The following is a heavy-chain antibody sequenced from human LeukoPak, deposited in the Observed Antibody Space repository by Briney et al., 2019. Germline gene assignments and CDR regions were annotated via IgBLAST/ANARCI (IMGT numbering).Heavy chain of an antibody. V-gene: IGHV3-7*01. J-gene: IGHJ4*02. Sequence: PGGSLRLSCVASGFTFTRYWMSWVRQAPGKGLEWVANIKQDGSEKHYVESVKGRFTISRDNARNSVYLQMNSLSDDDTAVYYCARDGDYIMPPFDYWGQGILVTVSS. CDR3: ARDGDYIMPPFDY. CDR1: GFTFTRYW. D-gene: IGHD4-17*01. CDR2: IKQDGSEK.